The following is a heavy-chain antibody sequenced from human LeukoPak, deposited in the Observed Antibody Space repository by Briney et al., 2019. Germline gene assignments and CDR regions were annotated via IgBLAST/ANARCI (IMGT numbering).Heavy chain of an antibody. Sequence: GGSLRLSCAASGFTFSNYWMHWIRQVPGKGLVWVSHIKYDGSATNYADSVKGRFTISRDNAKNSLYLQMNSLRAEDTALYYCAKDIAGVVGATTGFDYWGQGTLVTVSS. CDR1: GFTFSNYW. CDR2: IKYDGSAT. D-gene: IGHD1-26*01. V-gene: IGHV3-74*01. CDR3: AKDIAGVVGATTGFDY. J-gene: IGHJ4*02.